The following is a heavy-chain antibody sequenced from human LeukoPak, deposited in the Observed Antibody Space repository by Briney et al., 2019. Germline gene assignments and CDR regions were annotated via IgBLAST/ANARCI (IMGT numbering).Heavy chain of an antibody. CDR3: AREGAVVGKGGFDY. J-gene: IGHJ4*02. V-gene: IGHV1-2*02. CDR1: GYTFTGYY. CDR2: INPNSGGT. Sequence: ASVKVSCKASGYTFTGYYMHWVRQAPGQGLEWMGWINPNSGGTNYAQKFQGRVTMTRDTSISTAYMELSRLRSDDTAVYYCAREGAVVGKGGFDYRGQGTLVTVSS. D-gene: IGHD6-19*01.